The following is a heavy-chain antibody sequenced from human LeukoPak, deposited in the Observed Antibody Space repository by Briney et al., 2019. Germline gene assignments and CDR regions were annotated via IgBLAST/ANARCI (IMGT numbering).Heavy chain of an antibody. D-gene: IGHD2-2*01. J-gene: IGHJ5*02. CDR2: ISYDGSNK. Sequence: GGSLRLSCAASRFTFSSYAMHWVRQAPGRGLEWVAVISYDGSNKYYADSVKGRFTISRDNSKNTLSLQMNSLRAEDTAVYYCARSRVPAGTTTGFDPWGQGTLVTVSS. V-gene: IGHV3-30-3*01. CDR1: RFTFSSYA. CDR3: ARSRVPAGTTTGFDP.